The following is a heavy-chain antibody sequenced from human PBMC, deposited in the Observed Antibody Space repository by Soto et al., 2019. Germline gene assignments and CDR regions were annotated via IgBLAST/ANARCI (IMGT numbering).Heavy chain of an antibody. V-gene: IGHV3-23*01. J-gene: IGHJ4*02. CDR2: ISGSGGST. D-gene: IGHD3-22*01. CDR1: GFTFSSYA. Sequence: GGSLRLSCAASGFTFSSYAMSWVRQGPGKGLEWVSAISGSGGSTYYADSVKGRFTISRDNSKNTLYLQMNSLRAEDTAVYYCARRDYYDSSGYFPFDYWGQGTLVTVSS. CDR3: ARRDYYDSSGYFPFDY.